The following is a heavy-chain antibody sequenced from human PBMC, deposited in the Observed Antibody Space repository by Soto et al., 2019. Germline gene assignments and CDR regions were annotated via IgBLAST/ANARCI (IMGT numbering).Heavy chain of an antibody. CDR1: GGSISRYY. CDR2: IYYSGST. Sequence: SETLSLTCTVSGGSISRYYWSLSRQPPGKGLEWIGYIYYSGSTNYNPSLKSRVTISVDTSKNQFSLKLSPVTAADTAVYYCARESSGSYYGFFAYWGQGTLVTVSS. J-gene: IGHJ4*02. D-gene: IGHD3-10*01. V-gene: IGHV4-59*01. CDR3: ARESSGSYYGFFAY.